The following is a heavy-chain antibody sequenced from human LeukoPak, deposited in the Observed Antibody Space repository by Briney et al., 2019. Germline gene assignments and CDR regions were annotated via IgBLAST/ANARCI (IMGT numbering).Heavy chain of an antibody. V-gene: IGHV1-18*01. CDR1: GYTFTSYG. CDR3: ARVDCSSTSCYCDY. D-gene: IGHD2-2*01. Sequence: VSVTVSCKASGYTFTSYGISWVRQAPGQGLEWMGWISAYNGNTNYAQKLQGRVTMTTDTSTSTAYMELRSLRSDDTAVYYCARVDCSSTSCYCDYWGQGTLVTVSS. CDR2: ISAYNGNT. J-gene: IGHJ4*02.